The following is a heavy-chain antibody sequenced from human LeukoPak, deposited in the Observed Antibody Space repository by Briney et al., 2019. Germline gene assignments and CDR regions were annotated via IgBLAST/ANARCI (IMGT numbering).Heavy chain of an antibody. CDR3: AKYALDSGSYSGDY. CDR2: IRYDGSNK. V-gene: IGHV3-30*02. CDR1: GFIFSSYG. Sequence: PGGSLRLSCAASGFIFSSYGMHWVRQAPGKGLEWVAFIRYDGSNKYYADSVKGRFTISRDNSKNTLYLQMNSLRAEDTAVYYCAKYALDSGSYSGDYWGQGTLVTVSS. J-gene: IGHJ4*02. D-gene: IGHD1-26*01.